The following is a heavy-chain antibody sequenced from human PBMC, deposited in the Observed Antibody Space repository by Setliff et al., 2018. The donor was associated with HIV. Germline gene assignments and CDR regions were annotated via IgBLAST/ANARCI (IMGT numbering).Heavy chain of an antibody. CDR2: FASRGGT. Sequence: SETLSLTCTVSGDSVRGSRYYWSWIRQPAGMGLEWMGRFASRGGTDYNPSLKSRVTISKDTAKNQLSRKLTSVTAADTAGYVWAGDDAGRGRPFDDWGQGKLGTVSS. V-gene: IGHV4-61*02. J-gene: IGHJ4*02. CDR1: GDSVRGSRYY. CDR3: AGDDAGRGRPFDD. D-gene: IGHD3-10*01.